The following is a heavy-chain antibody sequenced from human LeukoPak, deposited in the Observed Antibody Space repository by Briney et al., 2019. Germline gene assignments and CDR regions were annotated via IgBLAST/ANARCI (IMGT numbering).Heavy chain of an antibody. CDR1: GFTFSHYG. V-gene: IGHV3-30*02. J-gene: IGHJ6*04. CDR3: AELGITMIGGV. Sequence: GGSLRLSCATSGFTFSHYGMHWVRQPPGRGLDWVAHIRYDESDKYYADSVKGRFTISRDISKNTVYLQMNSLRVEDTAVYYCAELGITMIGGVWGKGTTVTISS. CDR2: IRYDESDK. D-gene: IGHD3-10*02.